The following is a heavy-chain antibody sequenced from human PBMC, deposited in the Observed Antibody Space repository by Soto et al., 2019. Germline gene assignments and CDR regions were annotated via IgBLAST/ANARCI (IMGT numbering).Heavy chain of an antibody. Sequence: EVQLVESGGGLVQPGGSLRLSCAASGFTFSSYWMHWVRQAPGKGLVWVSRINSDGSSTSYADSVKGRFTISRDNAKNTLYLKMNSLRAEDTAVYYCARDRSNYYDSSGYYNRRFDYWGQGTLVTVSS. V-gene: IGHV3-74*01. CDR2: INSDGSST. CDR3: ARDRSNYYDSSGYYNRRFDY. D-gene: IGHD3-22*01. CDR1: GFTFSSYW. J-gene: IGHJ4*02.